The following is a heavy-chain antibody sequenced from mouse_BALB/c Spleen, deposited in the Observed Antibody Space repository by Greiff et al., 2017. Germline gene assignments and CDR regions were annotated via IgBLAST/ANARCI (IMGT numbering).Heavy chain of an antibody. Sequence: EVQLVESGGGLVKPGGSLKLSCAASGFTFSSYAMSWVRQSPEKRLEWVAEISSGGSYTYYPDTVTGRFTISRDNAKNTLYLEMSSLRSEDTAMYYCAREGYGNYPWFAYWGQGTLVTVSA. CDR3: AREGYGNYPWFAY. CDR2: ISSGGSYT. J-gene: IGHJ3*01. CDR1: GFTFSSYA. V-gene: IGHV5-9-4*01. D-gene: IGHD2-1*01.